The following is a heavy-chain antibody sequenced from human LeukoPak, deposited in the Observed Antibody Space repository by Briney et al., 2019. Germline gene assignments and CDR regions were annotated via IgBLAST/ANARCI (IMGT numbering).Heavy chain of an antibody. V-gene: IGHV4-39*01. CDR1: GGSISSSSYY. Sequence: MTSQTLSLTCTDSGGSISSSSYYWGWIRQPPGKGLEWIGSIYYSGSTYYNPSLKSRVTISVDTSKNQFSLKLSSVTAADTAVYYCARHGSEASIVVVPLYYYGMDVWGQGTTVTVSS. D-gene: IGHD2-2*01. J-gene: IGHJ6*02. CDR2: IYYSGST. CDR3: ARHGSEASIVVVPLYYYGMDV.